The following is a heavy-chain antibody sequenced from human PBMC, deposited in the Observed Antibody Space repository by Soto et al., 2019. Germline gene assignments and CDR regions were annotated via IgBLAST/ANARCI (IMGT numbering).Heavy chain of an antibody. J-gene: IGHJ4*02. CDR2: IYYSGNN. D-gene: IGHD4-4*01. Sequence: QVQLQESGPGLVKPSQTLSLTCTVSGGSISSGDYKWSWIRQPPGKGLEWIGYIYYSGNNYNNPSLKSRVTMSVDTSKNLSSLKLSSVTAADTAVYYCARSDNYVPFEYWGQGTLVTVSS. CDR1: GGSISSGDYK. V-gene: IGHV4-30-4*01. CDR3: ARSDNYVPFEY.